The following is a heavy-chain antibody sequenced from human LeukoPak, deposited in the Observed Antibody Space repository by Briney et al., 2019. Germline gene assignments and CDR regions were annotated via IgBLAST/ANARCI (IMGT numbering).Heavy chain of an antibody. CDR2: IYSSVT. CDR1: GGSISSGNYY. J-gene: IGHJ4*02. V-gene: IGHV4-61*02. CDR3: ASLGGFDS. Sequence: NPSETLSLTCTVSGGSISSGNYYWNWIRQPAGKGLEWIGRIYSSVTTCNPSLKSRVSISVDTSKNQFSLRLSSVTAADTAVYYCASLGGFDSWGQGTLVTVSS. D-gene: IGHD3-16*01.